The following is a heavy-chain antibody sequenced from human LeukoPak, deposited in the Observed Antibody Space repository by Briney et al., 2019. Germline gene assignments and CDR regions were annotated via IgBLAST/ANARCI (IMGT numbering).Heavy chain of an antibody. CDR2: INPNSGDT. D-gene: IGHD2-2*01. J-gene: IGHJ4*02. CDR3: ARDYCSSTSCLFDY. CDR1: GYTFTGYH. Sequence: ASVKVSCKASGYTFTGYHMHWVRQAPGQGLEWIGRINPNSGDTNYAQKFQGRVTMTRDTSISTAYMELSRLRSDDTAVYYCARDYCSSTSCLFDYWGQGTLVTVSS. V-gene: IGHV1-2*06.